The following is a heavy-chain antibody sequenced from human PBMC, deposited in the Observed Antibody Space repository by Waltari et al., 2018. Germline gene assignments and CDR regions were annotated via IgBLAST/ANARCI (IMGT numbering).Heavy chain of an antibody. Sequence: EVQLLESGGGLVQPGGSLRLSCAASGFTFSSYAMRWVRQAPGKGLDWVSAISGSGGSTYYADSVKGRFTISRDNSKNTLYLQMNSLRAEDTAVYYCAKDPYGSGGSCYSCAFDIWGQGTMVTVSS. CDR2: ISGSGGST. D-gene: IGHD2-15*01. V-gene: IGHV3-23*01. CDR3: AKDPYGSGGSCYSCAFDI. CDR1: GFTFSSYA. J-gene: IGHJ3*02.